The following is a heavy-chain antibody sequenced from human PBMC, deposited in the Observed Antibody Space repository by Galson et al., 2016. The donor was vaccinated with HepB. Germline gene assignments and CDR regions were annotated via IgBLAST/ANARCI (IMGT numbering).Heavy chain of an antibody. CDR1: GFTVSSNY. D-gene: IGHD6-19*01. V-gene: IGHV3-53*01. CDR3: AGQVRSGWYIYAMDV. J-gene: IGHJ6*02. CDR2: LYSGGAS. Sequence: SLRLSCAASGFTVSSNYMTWVRQAPGKGLEWVSVLYSGGASYYADSVKGRFTISRDSSKNTLDLQMNSLRAEDTAVYYCAGQVRSGWYIYAMDVWGQGTTVTVSS.